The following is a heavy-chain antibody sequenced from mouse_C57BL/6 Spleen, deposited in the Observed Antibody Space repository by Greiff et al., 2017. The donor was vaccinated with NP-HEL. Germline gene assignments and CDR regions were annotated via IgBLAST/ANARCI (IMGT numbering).Heavy chain of an antibody. Sequence: QVQLQQPGAELVMPGASVKLSCKASGYTFTSYWMHWVKQRPGQGLEWIGEIDPSDSYTNYNQKFKGKSTLTVDKSSSTAYMQLSSLTSKNSTVYYCARRRVYSNYDYYAMDYWGQGTSVTVSS. J-gene: IGHJ4*01. CDR3: ARRRVYSNYDYYAMDY. CDR1: GYTFTSYW. V-gene: IGHV1-69*01. D-gene: IGHD2-5*01. CDR2: IDPSDSYT.